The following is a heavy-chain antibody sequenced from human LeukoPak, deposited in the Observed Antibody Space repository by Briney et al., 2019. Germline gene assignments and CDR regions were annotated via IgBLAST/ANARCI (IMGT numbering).Heavy chain of an antibody. CDR2: ISSSSSYI. J-gene: IGHJ3*01. CDR1: GFTFSSYS. Sequence: GGSLRLSCAASGFTFSSYSMNWVRQAPGKGLEWVSSISSSSSYIYYADSVKGRFTISRDNAKNSLYLQMNSLGDEDTALYYCAIHGGGTIRIEAFDVWGQGTMVTISS. D-gene: IGHD3-3*01. V-gene: IGHV3-21*04. CDR3: AIHGGGTIRIEAFDV.